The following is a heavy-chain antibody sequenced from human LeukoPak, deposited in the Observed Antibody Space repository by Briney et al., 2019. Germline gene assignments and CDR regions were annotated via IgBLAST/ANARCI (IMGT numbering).Heavy chain of an antibody. J-gene: IGHJ4*02. CDR2: ISGSGGST. CDR1: GFTFSSYA. V-gene: IGHV3-23*01. CDR3: TMSIAAHPSY. Sequence: GGSLRLSCAASGFTFSSYAMSWVRQAPGKGLEWVSAISGSGGSTYYADSVKGRFTISRDNSKNTLYLQMNSLRAEDTAVYYCTMSIAAHPSYWGQGTLVTVSS. D-gene: IGHD6-6*01.